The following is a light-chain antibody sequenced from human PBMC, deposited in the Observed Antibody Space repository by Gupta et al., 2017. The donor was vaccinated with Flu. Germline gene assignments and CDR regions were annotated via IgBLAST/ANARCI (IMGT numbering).Light chain of an antibody. J-gene: IGKJ1*01. CDR2: WAS. Sequence: DILMTQSPDPLAVSLGERATINFKSSQSVLYSSNNKNYLAWYQQKPGQPPKLLIYWASTREAGVPDRFSGSGCGTDLTLTISSRQEEDVAVYYCQQYESNPPWTFGQGTKVEIK. V-gene: IGKV4-1*01. CDR3: QQYESNPPWT. CDR1: QSVLYSSNNKNY.